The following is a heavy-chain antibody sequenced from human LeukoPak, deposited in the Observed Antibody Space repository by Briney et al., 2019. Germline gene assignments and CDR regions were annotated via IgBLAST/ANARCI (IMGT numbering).Heavy chain of an antibody. D-gene: IGHD3-10*01. J-gene: IGHJ4*02. V-gene: IGHV3-23*01. CDR2: ISGSGGST. Sequence: GGSLRLSCAASGSTFSSYAMSWVRQAPGKGLEWASAISGSGGSTYYADSVKGRFTISRDNSKNTLYLQMNSLRAEDTAVYYCAKDVLTMVRGVPYFDYWGQGTLVTVSS. CDR1: GSTFSSYA. CDR3: AKDVLTMVRGVPYFDY.